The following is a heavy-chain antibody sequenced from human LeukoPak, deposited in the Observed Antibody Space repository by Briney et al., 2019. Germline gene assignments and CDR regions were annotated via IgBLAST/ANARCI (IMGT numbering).Heavy chain of an antibody. J-gene: IGHJ4*02. CDR3: ARHSGSYSVLGLASN. V-gene: IGHV1-18*01. CDR1: GYTFTSYG. D-gene: IGHD1-26*01. CDR2: ISAYNGNT. Sequence: ASVKVSCKASGYTFTSYGISWVRQAPGQGLEWMGWISAYNGNTNYAQKLQSRVTMTPDTSTSTAYMELRSLRSDDTAVYYCARHSGSYSVLGLASNWGQGTLVTVSS.